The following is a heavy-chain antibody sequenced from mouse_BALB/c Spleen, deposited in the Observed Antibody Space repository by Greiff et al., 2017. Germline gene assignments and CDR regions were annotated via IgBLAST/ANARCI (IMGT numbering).Heavy chain of an antibody. CDR3: ARNWDGYFDY. Sequence: LQESGAELAKPGASVKMSCKASGYTFTSYWMHWVKQRPGQGLEWIGYINPSTGYTEYNQKFKDKATLTADKSSSTAYMQLSSLTSEDSAVYYCARNWDGYFDYWGQGTTLTVSS. J-gene: IGHJ2*01. CDR2: INPSTGYT. D-gene: IGHD4-1*01. V-gene: IGHV1-7*01. CDR1: GYTFTSYW.